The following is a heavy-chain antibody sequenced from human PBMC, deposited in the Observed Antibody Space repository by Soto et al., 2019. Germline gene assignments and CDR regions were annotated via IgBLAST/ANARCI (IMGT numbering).Heavy chain of an antibody. J-gene: IGHJ6*02. CDR2: ISPYDGNT. Sequence: QVQLVQSXXXXKKPXXXXXVSCXASGYTFSSYGINWVRQAPGQGLEWLGWISPYDGNTKYAQILQGRVSMTTDTSTKTAYMEVRSLRSDDTAVYYCARGGYYDSSGSRNYHYYGMNVWGQGTTVTVSS. D-gene: IGHD3-22*01. CDR3: ARGGYYDSSGSRNYHYYGMNV. CDR1: GYTFSSYG. V-gene: IGHV1-18*01.